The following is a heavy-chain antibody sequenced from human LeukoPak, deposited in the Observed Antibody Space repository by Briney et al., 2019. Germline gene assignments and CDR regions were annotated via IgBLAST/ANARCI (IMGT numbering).Heavy chain of an antibody. CDR3: VRGQRSCNSATCHLWYFDL. CDR2: ISASSNYK. Sequence: GGSLRLSCVASGLSLRSYALSWVRQAPGKGLEWVSEISASSNYKYYADSVKGRFTISRDNSQNTFFLQMNSLGAEDTALYYCVRGQRSCNSATCHLWYFDLWGRGTLVSVSS. CDR1: GLSLRSYA. J-gene: IGHJ2*01. V-gene: IGHV3-23*01. D-gene: IGHD2/OR15-2a*01.